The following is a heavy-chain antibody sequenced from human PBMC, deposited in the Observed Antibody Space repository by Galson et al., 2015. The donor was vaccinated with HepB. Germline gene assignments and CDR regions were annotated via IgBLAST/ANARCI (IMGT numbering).Heavy chain of an antibody. D-gene: IGHD3-16*01. Sequence: QSGAEVKKPGESLKISCKTSGYTFSNYWIGWVRQVAGRGLEWMGIIYPGDFDVRYSPSFQGQVTVSADRSISTAYLQWSSLQASDTAIYYCARVASGTSYTYYYYMDVWGTGTAVTVSS. J-gene: IGHJ6*03. CDR2: IYPGDFDV. CDR3: ARVASGTSYTYYYYMDV. V-gene: IGHV5-51*03. CDR1: GYTFSNYW.